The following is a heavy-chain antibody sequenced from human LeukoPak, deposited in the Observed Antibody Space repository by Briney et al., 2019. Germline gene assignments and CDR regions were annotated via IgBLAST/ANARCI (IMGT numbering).Heavy chain of an antibody. Sequence: GGSLRLSCAASGFTFSSYTMNWVRQAPGKGLEWISSISPTGNSVYYSDSLKGRSTISRDAATNSLYLQMSSLRADDTAMYYCARDGTAPGLYFDLWGQGTLVTVSS. CDR2: ISPTGNSV. CDR3: ARDGTAPGLYFDL. D-gene: IGHD1/OR15-1a*01. J-gene: IGHJ4*01. CDR1: GFTFSSYT. V-gene: IGHV3-21*01.